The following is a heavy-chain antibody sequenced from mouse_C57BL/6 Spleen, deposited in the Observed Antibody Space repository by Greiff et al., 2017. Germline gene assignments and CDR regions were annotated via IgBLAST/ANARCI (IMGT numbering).Heavy chain of an antibody. Sequence: VQLQQPGAELVRPGSSVKLSCKASGYTFTSYWMHWVKQRPIQGLEWIGNIDPSDSETHYNQKFKDKATLTVDKSSSTAYMQLSSLTSEDSAVYYCARPQYYGSSYIFDYWGQGTTLTVSS. CDR3: ARPQYYGSSYIFDY. CDR2: IDPSDSET. J-gene: IGHJ2*01. CDR1: GYTFTSYW. D-gene: IGHD1-1*01. V-gene: IGHV1-52*01.